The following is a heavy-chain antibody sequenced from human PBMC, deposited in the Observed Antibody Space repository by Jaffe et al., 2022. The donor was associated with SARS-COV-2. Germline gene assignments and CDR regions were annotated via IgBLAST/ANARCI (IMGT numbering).Heavy chain of an antibody. CDR2: TWYDGSTK. Sequence: QVQLVESGGGVVQPGRSLRLSCAASGFTFTNYGLHWVRQAPGKGLEWLAVTWYDGSTKYYADSVKGRFTSSRDFSKNTLYLQMNSLKAEDTAVYYCARNKVSGTLNVMDVWGQGTAVTVSS. V-gene: IGHV3-33*01. CDR1: GFTFTNYG. J-gene: IGHJ6*02. CDR3: ARNKVSGTLNVMDV. D-gene: IGHD6-6*01.